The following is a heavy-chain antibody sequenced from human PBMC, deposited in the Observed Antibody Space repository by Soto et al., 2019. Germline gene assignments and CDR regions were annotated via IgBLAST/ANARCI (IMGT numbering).Heavy chain of an antibody. J-gene: IGHJ4*02. CDR2: IDISGSAI. CDR3: ARVAGHKNARFDT. V-gene: IGHV3-48*03. Sequence: GGSLRLSCVASGFTFSSYEMNWVRQAPGKGLQWVSYIDISGSAIYYADSVKGRFTISRDTSITTTYMELNSLTSDDTAVYYCARVAGHKNARFDTWGQGALVTVSS. CDR1: GFTFSSYE. D-gene: IGHD1-1*01.